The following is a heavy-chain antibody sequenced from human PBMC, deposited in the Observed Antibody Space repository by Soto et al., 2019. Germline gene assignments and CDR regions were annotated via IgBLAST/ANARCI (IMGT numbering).Heavy chain of an antibody. Sequence: QVQLVQSGAEVKKPGSSVKVSCKASGGTFSSYAISWVRQAPGQGLEWMGGIIPIFGTANYAQKFQGRVTITADESTSTAYMELSSLRSEDTAVYYCARDRVIVATIYYYYYGMDVWGQGTTVTVS. J-gene: IGHJ6*02. V-gene: IGHV1-69*01. D-gene: IGHD5-12*01. CDR1: GGTFSSYA. CDR2: IIPIFGTA. CDR3: ARDRVIVATIYYYYYGMDV.